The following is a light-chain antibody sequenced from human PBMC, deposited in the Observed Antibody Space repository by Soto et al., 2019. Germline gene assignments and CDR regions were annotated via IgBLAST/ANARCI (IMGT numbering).Light chain of an antibody. CDR3: QQYGSSPPYT. V-gene: IGKV3-20*01. CDR2: GAS. J-gene: IGKJ2*01. CDR1: QSISSTY. Sequence: EIVLTQSPGTLSLSPGERATLSCRASQSISSTYLAWYQQKPGQAPRLLIYGASNRAAGIPDRFSGSGSGTDFTLTISRLEPGDSAVYYCQQYGSSPPYTFGQGTKLEIK.